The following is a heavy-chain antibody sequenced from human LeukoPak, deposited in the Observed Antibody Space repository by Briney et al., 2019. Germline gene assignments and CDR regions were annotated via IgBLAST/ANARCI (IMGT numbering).Heavy chain of an antibody. J-gene: IGHJ4*02. V-gene: IGHV3-23*01. CDR1: GFTFSSYA. D-gene: IGHD3-10*01. Sequence: PGGSLSLPCAASGFTFSSYAMSWVRQAPGKGLEWVAAISGSGGSTYYADSVKGRFTISRDNSKNTLYLQMNSLRAEDTAVYYCAKGMVRGVILLLLIDYWGQGTLVTVSS. CDR2: ISGSGGST. CDR3: AKGMVRGVILLLLIDY.